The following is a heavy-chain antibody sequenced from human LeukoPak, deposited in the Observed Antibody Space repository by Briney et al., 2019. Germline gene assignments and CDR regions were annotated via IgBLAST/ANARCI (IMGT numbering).Heavy chain of an antibody. D-gene: IGHD3-10*01. Sequence: GGSLRLSCAASGFTFSTYWMTWVRQAPGKGVEWVANIKEDGSEKYYVDSVKVRFTISRHNAKNSLYLQMNSLRAEDTAVYYCARPHPNYYGSGSNLDWGQGTLVTVSS. V-gene: IGHV3-7*01. CDR1: GFTFSTYW. CDR2: IKEDGSEK. CDR3: ARPHPNYYGSGSNLD. J-gene: IGHJ4*02.